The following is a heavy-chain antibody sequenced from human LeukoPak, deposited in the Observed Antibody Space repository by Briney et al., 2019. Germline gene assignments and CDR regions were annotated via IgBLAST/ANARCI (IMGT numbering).Heavy chain of an antibody. V-gene: IGHV3-23*01. CDR1: GFTFSSYG. J-gene: IGHJ4*02. CDR2: ISGSGGST. Sequence: GGSLRLSCAASGFTFSSYGMSWVRQAPGKGLEWVSAISGSGGSTYYADSVKGRFTISRDNSKNTLYLQMNSLRAEDTAVYYCARVQWFGELLDYWGQGTLVTVSS. D-gene: IGHD3-10*01. CDR3: ARVQWFGELLDY.